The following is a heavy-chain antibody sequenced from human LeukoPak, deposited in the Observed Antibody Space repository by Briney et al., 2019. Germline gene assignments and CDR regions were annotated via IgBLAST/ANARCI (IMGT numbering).Heavy chain of an antibody. CDR1: GFTFSSYA. CDR3: AKRPAYYHNSAYYYGMDV. V-gene: IGHV3-30*04. J-gene: IGHJ6*02. CDR2: ISYDGSNK. D-gene: IGHD3-3*02. Sequence: GGSLRLSCAASGFTFSSYAMHWVRQAPGKGLEWVAVISYDGSNKYYADSVKGRFTISRDNSKNTLYLQMNSLRAEDTAVYYCAKRPAYYHNSAYYYGMDVWGQGTTVTVSS.